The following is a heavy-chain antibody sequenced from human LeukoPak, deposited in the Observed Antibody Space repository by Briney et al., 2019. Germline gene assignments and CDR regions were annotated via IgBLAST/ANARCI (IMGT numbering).Heavy chain of an antibody. D-gene: IGHD2-2*01. CDR1: GFTVSSNY. Sequence: GGSLRLSCAASGFTVSSNYMSWVRQAPGKGLEWVSVIYSGGSTYYADSVKGRFTISRDNSKNTLYLQMNSLRAEDTAVYYCARESCSSTSCYFDPWGQGTLVTVSS. J-gene: IGHJ5*02. V-gene: IGHV3-66*02. CDR2: IYSGGST. CDR3: ARESCSSTSCYFDP.